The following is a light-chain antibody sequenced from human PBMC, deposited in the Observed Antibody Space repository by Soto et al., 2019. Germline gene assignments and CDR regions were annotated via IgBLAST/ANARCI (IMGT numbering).Light chain of an antibody. CDR2: AAS. J-gene: IGKJ1*01. V-gene: IGKV3-15*01. CDR1: QSLSSN. Sequence: DIVMTQSPATLSVSPGERATLPCRASQSLSSNLAWYQQKPGQAPRLLIYAASTRATGIPARFSGSGSGTEFTLTISSLQSEDFAVYYCQQYHIWPPWTFGQGTKVDIK. CDR3: QQYHIWPPWT.